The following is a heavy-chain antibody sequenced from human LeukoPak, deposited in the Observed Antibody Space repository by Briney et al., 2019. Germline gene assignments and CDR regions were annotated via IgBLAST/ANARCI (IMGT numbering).Heavy chain of an antibody. V-gene: IGHV4-39*01. CDR3: ARHALVIAIDTYNWFDP. J-gene: IGHJ5*02. Sequence: SETLSLTCNVSGDSISSTTYFWAWMRQPPGRGLEWIGSIYSSGDIYKNPSLKSRITISVDTSKNQVSLKVTSVTAADTAIYYCARHALVIAIDTYNWFDPWGQGTPVTVSS. D-gene: IGHD2-21*01. CDR2: IYSSGDI. CDR1: GDSISSTTYF.